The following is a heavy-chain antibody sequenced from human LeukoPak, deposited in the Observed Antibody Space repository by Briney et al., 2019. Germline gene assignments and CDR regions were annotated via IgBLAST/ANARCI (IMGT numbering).Heavy chain of an antibody. V-gene: IGHV3-33*03. CDR2: IWSDGSEK. CDR3: TRGYVGIDY. Sequence: GGSLRLSCAASGSTFSNFGMHWVRQAPGKGLEWVAVIWSDGSEKYFADSVKGRFTISRDNAKNTLYLQMNSLRAEDTALYYCTRGYVGIDYWGQGTLVTVSS. J-gene: IGHJ4*02. CDR1: GSTFSNFG. D-gene: IGHD5-12*01.